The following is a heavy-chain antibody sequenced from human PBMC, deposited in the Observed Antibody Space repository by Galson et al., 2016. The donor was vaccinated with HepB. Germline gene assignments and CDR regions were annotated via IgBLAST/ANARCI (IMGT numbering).Heavy chain of an antibody. V-gene: IGHV2-5*02. CDR3: AHSRYYVSGSLDY. CDR1: GFSLSTSGVG. CDR2: IYWDDDS. J-gene: IGHJ4*02. Sequence: PALVKPTQTLTLTCTFSGFSLSTSGVGVGWIRQPPGQGLEWLGIIYWDDDSRYSSSLKSRLTITKETSKNQVVLTMTNVGPVDTATYYCAHSRYYVSGSLDYWGQGTLVTVSS. D-gene: IGHD3-10*01.